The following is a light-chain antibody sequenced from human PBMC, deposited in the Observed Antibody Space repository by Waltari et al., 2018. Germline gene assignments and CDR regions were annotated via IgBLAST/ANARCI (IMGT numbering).Light chain of an antibody. CDR2: EGS. CDR3: CSYAGSSTTRV. CDR1: SSDVGSYNL. Sequence: QSALTHPAPVSGSPGQSITISCTGTSSDVGSYNLVSCYQQHPGKAPKLMIYEGSKRTSGFSNRFSCSKSGNTASLTIFGLQAEDEADYYCCSYAGSSTTRVFGGGTKLTVL. J-gene: IGLJ2*01. V-gene: IGLV2-23*01.